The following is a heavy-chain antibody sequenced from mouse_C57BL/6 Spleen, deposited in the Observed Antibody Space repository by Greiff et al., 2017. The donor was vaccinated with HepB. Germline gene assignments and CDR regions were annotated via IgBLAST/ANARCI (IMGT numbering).Heavy chain of an antibody. CDR2: IYPGGGYT. V-gene: IGHV1-63*01. J-gene: IGHJ2*01. Sequence: VQLQQSGAELVRPGTSVKMSCKASGYTFTNYWIGWAKQRPGHGLEWIGDIYPGGGYTNYNEKFKGKATLTADTSSSTAYMQFSSLTSEDSAIYYCARTGTRYFDYWGQGTTLTVSS. D-gene: IGHD4-1*01. CDR3: ARTGTRYFDY. CDR1: GYTFTNYW.